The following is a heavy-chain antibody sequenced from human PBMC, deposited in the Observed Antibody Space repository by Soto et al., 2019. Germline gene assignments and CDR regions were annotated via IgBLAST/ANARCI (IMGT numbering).Heavy chain of an antibody. J-gene: IGHJ3*02. CDR3: AGFGHAWANPFDI. Sequence: SETLSLTCTFPGGSISSYYWSWIRQPPGQGLEWVGYIDYSGGTNYNSSLKSRVTISVDTSRNQLSLKLSSVTAADTAMYYCAGFGHAWANPFDIWGQGTMVT. CDR2: IDYSGGT. D-gene: IGHD1-26*01. V-gene: IGHV4-59*12. CDR1: GGSISSYY.